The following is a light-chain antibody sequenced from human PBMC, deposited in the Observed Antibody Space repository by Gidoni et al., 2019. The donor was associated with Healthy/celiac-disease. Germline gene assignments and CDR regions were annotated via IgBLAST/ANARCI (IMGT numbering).Light chain of an antibody. CDR1: QSVLYSSNNKNY. CDR3: QQYYSTPPYT. CDR2: WAS. J-gene: IGKJ2*01. Sequence: DIVMTQSPDSLAVSLGERATINCKSSQSVLYSSNNKNYLAWYQQKPGQPPKLLIYWASTRESGVPDRFSGSGSGTDFTLTISSLQAEDAAVYYCQQYYSTPPYTFGQGTKLEIE. V-gene: IGKV4-1*01.